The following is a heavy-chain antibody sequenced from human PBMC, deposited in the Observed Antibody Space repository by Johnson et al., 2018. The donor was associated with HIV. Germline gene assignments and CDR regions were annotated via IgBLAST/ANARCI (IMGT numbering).Heavy chain of an antibody. J-gene: IGHJ3*02. V-gene: IGHV3-73*01. Sequence: VQLVESGGGVVRPGGSLRLSCAASAFTFEDYGMNWVRQVPGKGLEWVGRIRSKANSYATTYAALVKGRFTISRDNSKNTLYLKMNSMRDEDTALYYCARACRYGYTCDAFDIWGQGTMVTVSS. D-gene: IGHD5-24*01. CDR2: IRSKANSYAT. CDR3: ARACRYGYTCDAFDI. CDR1: AFTFEDYG.